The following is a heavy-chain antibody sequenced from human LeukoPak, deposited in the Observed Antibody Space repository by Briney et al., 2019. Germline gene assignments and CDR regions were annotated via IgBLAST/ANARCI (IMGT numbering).Heavy chain of an antibody. CDR1: GASINSYY. CDR2: IYYSGKT. V-gene: IGHV4-59*01. CDR3: AREDAHGGTHFDY. D-gene: IGHD4-23*01. J-gene: IGHJ4*02. Sequence: SETLSLTCTVSGASINSYYWSWIRQPPGGGLEWIGYIYYSGKTNYNPSLTRRATMSLDAPNKHVPLNLSYLTAADAAVYYCAREDAHGGTHFDYWGQGTLVTVSS.